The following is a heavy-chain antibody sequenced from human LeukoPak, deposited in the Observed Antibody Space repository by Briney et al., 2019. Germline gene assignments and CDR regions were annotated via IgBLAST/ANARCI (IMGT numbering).Heavy chain of an antibody. CDR1: GYTFTSYG. J-gene: IGHJ4*02. D-gene: IGHD3-10*01. V-gene: IGHV1-18*01. CDR2: ISAYNGNT. CDR3: AAQAHYGSGSYYNFAAGD. Sequence: ASVKVSCKASGYTFTSYGISWVRQAPGQGPEWMGWISAYNGNTNYAQKLQGRVTMTTDTSTSTAYMELRSLRSDDTAVYYCAAQAHYGSGSYYNFAAGDWGQGTLVTVSS.